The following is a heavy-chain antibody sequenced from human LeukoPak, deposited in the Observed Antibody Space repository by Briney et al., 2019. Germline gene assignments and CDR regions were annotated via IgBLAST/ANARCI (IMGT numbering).Heavy chain of an antibody. CDR2: INHSGST. J-gene: IGHJ4*02. CDR3: ARGDGRDGYNGEY. CDR1: GGSFSGYY. D-gene: IGHD5-24*01. V-gene: IGHV4-34*01. Sequence: PSEALSLTCAVYGGSFSGYYWSWIRQPPGKGPEWIGEINHSGSTNYDPSLKSRVTISVDTSKNQFSLKLSSVTAADTAVYYCARGDGRDGYNGEYWGQGTLVTVSS.